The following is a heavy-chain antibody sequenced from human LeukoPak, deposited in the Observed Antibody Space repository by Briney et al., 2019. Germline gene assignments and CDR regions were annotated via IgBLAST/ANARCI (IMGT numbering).Heavy chain of an antibody. J-gene: IGHJ4*02. CDR2: ISGSGGGST. D-gene: IGHD3-22*01. V-gene: IGHV3-23*01. Sequence: PGGSLRLSCAASGFTFSSYAMSWVRQAPGKGLEWVSGISGSGGGSTYDADSVKGRFTISRDNSKNTLYLQMNSLRAEDTAVYYCAKARVPEVVVITTPFDYWGQGTLVTVSS. CDR3: AKARVPEVVVITTPFDY. CDR1: GFTFSSYA.